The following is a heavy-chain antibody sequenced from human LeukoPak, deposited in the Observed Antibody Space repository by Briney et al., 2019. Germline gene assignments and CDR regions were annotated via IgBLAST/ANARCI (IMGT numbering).Heavy chain of an antibody. D-gene: IGHD3-22*01. CDR1: GGSISSYY. V-gene: IGHV4-59*01. J-gene: IGHJ4*02. CDR2: IYYSGST. CDR3: ARGYYDSSGLLDY. Sequence: SETLSLTCTVSGGSISSYYWSWIRQPPGKGLEWIGYIYYSGSTNYNPSLKSRVTISVDTSKNQFSLKLSSVTAADTAVSYCARGYYDSSGLLDYWGQGTLVTVSS.